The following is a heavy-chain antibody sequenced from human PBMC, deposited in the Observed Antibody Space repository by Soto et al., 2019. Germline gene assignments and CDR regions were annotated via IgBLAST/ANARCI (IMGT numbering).Heavy chain of an antibody. J-gene: IGHJ4*02. CDR3: ARRGGSGTSFDD. CDR1: RYNFTRNW. Sequence: XECLKISRKVSRYNFTRNWLGWVRQMPGKGLEWMGIIYPGDSDTRYGPSFQGQVTMSADKSITTAYLQWSSLKASDTAMYYCARRGGSGTSFDDWAQGTLVTVSS. CDR2: IYPGDSDT. D-gene: IGHD1-7*01. V-gene: IGHV5-51*01.